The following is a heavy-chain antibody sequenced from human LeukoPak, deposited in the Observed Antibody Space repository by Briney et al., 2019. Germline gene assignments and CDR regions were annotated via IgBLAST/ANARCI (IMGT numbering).Heavy chain of an antibody. Sequence: GGSLRLSCAASGFTFSSYGMHWVRQTPGKGLECVAFIRYDGGNQYYTDSVKGRFTISRDNSKNTIYLQMNSLRAEDTAVYYCARYPPYSSSSGGYFQHWGQGTLVTVSS. V-gene: IGHV3-30*02. J-gene: IGHJ1*01. CDR3: ARYPPYSSSSGGYFQH. CDR2: IRYDGGNQ. D-gene: IGHD6-6*01. CDR1: GFTFSSYG.